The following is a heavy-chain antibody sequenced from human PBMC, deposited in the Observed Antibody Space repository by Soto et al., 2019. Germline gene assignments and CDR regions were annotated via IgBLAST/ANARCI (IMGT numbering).Heavy chain of an antibody. CDR2: IYYSGST. D-gene: IGHD2-15*01. V-gene: IGHV4-31*03. CDR1: GGSISSGGYY. CDR3: ARDQGYCSGGSCYWFDP. J-gene: IGHJ5*02. Sequence: PSETLSLTCTVSGGSISSGGYYWSWIRQHPGKGLGWIGYIYYSGSTYYNPSLKSRVTISVDTSKNQFSPKLSSVTAADTAVYYCARDQGYCSGGSCYWFDPWGQGTLVTVSS.